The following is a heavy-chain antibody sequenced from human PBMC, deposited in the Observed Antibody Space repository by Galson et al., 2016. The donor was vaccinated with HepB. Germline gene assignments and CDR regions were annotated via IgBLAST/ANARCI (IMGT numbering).Heavy chain of an antibody. CDR2: ISYDGTTK. Sequence: SLRLSCAASGFTFSNYGMNWVRQAPGKGLEWVAIISYDGTTKYFADSVRGRLTISRDNSKNTLYLQMNSLRAEDTAMYYCASSAAEGSGAYYLNHWGQGTLVTVSS. D-gene: IGHD4/OR15-4a*01. J-gene: IGHJ5*02. V-gene: IGHV3-30*03. CDR3: ASSAAEGSGAYYLNH. CDR1: GFTFSNYG.